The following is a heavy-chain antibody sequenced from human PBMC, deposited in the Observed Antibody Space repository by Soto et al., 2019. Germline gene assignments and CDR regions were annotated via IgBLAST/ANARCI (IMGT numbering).Heavy chain of an antibody. CDR1: GFTFSSYA. V-gene: IGHV3-30-3*01. CDR2: ISYDGSNK. D-gene: IGHD3-22*01. CDR3: ARDHDSSGYSPTKFDY. Sequence: GGSLRLSCAASGFTFSSYAMHWVRQAPGKGLEWVAVISYDGSNKYYADSVKGRFTISRDNSKNTLYLQMNSLRAEDTAVYYCARDHDSSGYSPTKFDYWGQGTLVTVSS. J-gene: IGHJ4*02.